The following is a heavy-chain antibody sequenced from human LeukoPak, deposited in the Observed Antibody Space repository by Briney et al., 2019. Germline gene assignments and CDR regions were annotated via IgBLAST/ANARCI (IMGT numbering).Heavy chain of an antibody. J-gene: IGHJ4*02. Sequence: GGSLRLSCVASGFAPSKDWMHWVRQVPGEGLEWVSRISTDGRTTGYADSVKGRFTISRDNDKNTLFLEMNNLKVEDTAVYYCASFGEQWLESYWGLGTLVTVSS. D-gene: IGHD6-19*01. CDR2: ISTDGRTT. CDR3: ASFGEQWLESY. V-gene: IGHV3-74*01. CDR1: GFAPSKDW.